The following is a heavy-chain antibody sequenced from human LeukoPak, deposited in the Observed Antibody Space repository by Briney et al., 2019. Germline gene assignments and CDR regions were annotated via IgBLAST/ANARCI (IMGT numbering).Heavy chain of an antibody. CDR3: AREGVDGYGMDV. D-gene: IGHD5-12*01. CDR2: ISSSGSTI. CDR1: GFTVSSNY. V-gene: IGHV3-11*01. Sequence: MPGGSLRLSCAASGFTVSSNYMSWVRQAPGKGLEWVSYISSSGSTIYYADSGKGRFTISRDNAKNSLYLQMNSLRAEDTAVYYCAREGVDGYGMDVWSQGTTVTVSS. J-gene: IGHJ6*02.